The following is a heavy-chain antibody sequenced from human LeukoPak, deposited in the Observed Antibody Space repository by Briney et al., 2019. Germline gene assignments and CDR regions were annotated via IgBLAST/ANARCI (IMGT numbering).Heavy chain of an antibody. CDR3: GGNFGLQAHIGY. CDR2: IYSSGST. Sequence: SETLSLTCTVSGGSISSYYWNWIRQPPGKGLEWIGYIYSSGSTNYNPSLKSRVTMSVATSKNQSSLRLPSVTAADPAGYYCGGNFGLQAHIGYWDQGTLVTVSS. J-gene: IGHJ4*02. V-gene: IGHV4-59*12. D-gene: IGHD4-11*01. CDR1: GGSISSYY.